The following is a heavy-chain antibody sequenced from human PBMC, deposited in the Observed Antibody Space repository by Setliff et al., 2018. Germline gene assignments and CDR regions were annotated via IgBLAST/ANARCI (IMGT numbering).Heavy chain of an antibody. CDR1: GGTFSSFA. CDR2: IIPILGIA. CDR3: ARSSLLSEQPSDAFDI. Sequence: SVKVSCKASGGTFSSFAISWVRQAPGQGLEWMGGIIPILGIANYAQKFQGRVTITADESTSTAYMELSSLRSEDTAVYYCARSSLLSEQPSDAFDIWGQGTMVTVSS. J-gene: IGHJ3*02. D-gene: IGHD6-13*01. V-gene: IGHV1-69*10.